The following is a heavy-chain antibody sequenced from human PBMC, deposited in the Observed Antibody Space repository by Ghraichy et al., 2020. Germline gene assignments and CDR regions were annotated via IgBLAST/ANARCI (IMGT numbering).Heavy chain of an antibody. J-gene: IGHJ4*02. V-gene: IGHV4-34*01. D-gene: IGHD6-19*01. Sequence: SETLSLTCAVYGGSFSGYYWSWIRQPPGKGLEWIGEINHSGSTNYNPSLKSRVTISVDTSKNQFSLKLSSVTAADTAVYYCARARVAVAGTELDYWGQGTLVTVSS. CDR1: GGSFSGYY. CDR3: ARARVAVAGTELDY. CDR2: INHSGST.